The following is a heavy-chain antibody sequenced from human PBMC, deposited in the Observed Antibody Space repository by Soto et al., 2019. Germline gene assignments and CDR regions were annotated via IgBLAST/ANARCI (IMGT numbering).Heavy chain of an antibody. CDR3: AKNPGYYYDSTGYHFDY. D-gene: IGHD3-22*01. J-gene: IGHJ4*02. V-gene: IGHV3-53*01. Sequence: PGGSLRLSCAASGFTVSSNYMSWVRQAPGKGLEWVSVIYSGGSTYYADFVKGRFTISRDNSKNTLYLQMNSLRAEDTAVYYCAKNPGYYYDSTGYHFDYWGQGTLVTVSS. CDR2: IYSGGST. CDR1: GFTVSSNY.